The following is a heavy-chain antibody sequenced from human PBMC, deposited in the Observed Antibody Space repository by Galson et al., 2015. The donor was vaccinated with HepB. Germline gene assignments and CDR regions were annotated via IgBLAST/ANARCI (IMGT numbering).Heavy chain of an antibody. CDR3: AKSPSEDDFWSGYYNYYYYGMDV. Sequence: SLRLSCAASGFTFSSYAMSWVRQAPGKGLEWVSAISGSGGSTYYADSVKGRFTISRDNSKNTLYLQMNSLRAEDTAVYYCAKSPSEDDFWSGYYNYYYYGMDVWGQGTTVTVSS. D-gene: IGHD3-3*01. V-gene: IGHV3-23*01. CDR2: ISGSGGST. CDR1: GFTFSSYA. J-gene: IGHJ6*02.